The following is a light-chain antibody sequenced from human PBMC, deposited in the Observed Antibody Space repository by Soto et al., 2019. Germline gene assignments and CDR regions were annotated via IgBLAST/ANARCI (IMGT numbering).Light chain of an antibody. CDR3: QQYGTSPPT. CDR2: GAS. V-gene: IGKV3-20*01. J-gene: IGKJ1*01. CDR1: QSVSSSD. Sequence: EIVLTQSPDTLSLSPGESATLSCRASQSVSSSDLAWYQQKPGQAPRLLISGASSRATGIPDRFSGSGSGTDFTLTISRLEPEDFAVFYCQQYGTSPPTFGQGTKVDIK.